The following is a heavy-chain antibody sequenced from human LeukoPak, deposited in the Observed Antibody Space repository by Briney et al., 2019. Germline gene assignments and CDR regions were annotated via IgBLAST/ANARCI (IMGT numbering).Heavy chain of an antibody. CDR3: AKDTVNYYDSSGYFDY. J-gene: IGHJ4*02. D-gene: IGHD3-22*01. CDR2: ISWNSGSI. CDR1: GFTFDDYA. V-gene: IGHV3-9*01. Sequence: PGRSLRLSCAASGFTFDDYAMHWVRQAPGKGLEWVSGISWNSGSIGYADSVKGRFTISRDNAKNSLYLQMNSLRAEDTALYYCAKDTVNYYDSSGYFDYWGQGTLVTVSS.